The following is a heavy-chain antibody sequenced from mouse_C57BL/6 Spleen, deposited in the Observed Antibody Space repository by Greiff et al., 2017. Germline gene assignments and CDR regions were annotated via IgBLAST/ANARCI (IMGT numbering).Heavy chain of an antibody. CDR2: IYPGGGAI. V-gene: IGHV1-80*01. CDR3: SSGGYYYCSFAY. Sequence: QVQLQQSGAELVKPGASVKISCKASGYAFSSYWMNWVKQRPGKGLEWIGQIYPGGGAINYNGKFKGKATLTADKSSSTAYMQLSSLTSEDSAVYFCSSGGYYYCSFAYWGQGTLVTVSA. D-gene: IGHD1-1*01. J-gene: IGHJ3*01. CDR1: GYAFSSYW.